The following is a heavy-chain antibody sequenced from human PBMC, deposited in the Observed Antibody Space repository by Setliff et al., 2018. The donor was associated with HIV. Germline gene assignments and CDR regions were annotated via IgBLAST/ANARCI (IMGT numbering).Heavy chain of an antibody. CDR1: GDTLSIHP. CDR3: ARGPHLASLTG. Sequence: ASVKVSCKASGDTLSIHPINWVRQATGQGLEWMGWMNPNSGNTGYAQKFQGRVTMTRNTSISTAYMELSSLRSEDTAVYYCARGPHLASLTGWGQGTMVTVSS. D-gene: IGHD3-9*01. CDR2: MNPNSGNT. V-gene: IGHV1-8*02. J-gene: IGHJ3*01.